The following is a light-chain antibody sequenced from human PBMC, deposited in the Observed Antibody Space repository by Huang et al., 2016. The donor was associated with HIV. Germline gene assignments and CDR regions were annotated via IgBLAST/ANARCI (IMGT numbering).Light chain of an antibody. Sequence: EIVMTQSPATLSVSPGERATLSCRASQSVSSNLAWYQQNPGQAPRRLIYGASTRATGIPARFSGSGSGTEFTLTISSLQSEDFAVYYCQQYNNWPGTFGPGTKVDIK. CDR1: QSVSSN. CDR3: QQYNNWPGT. CDR2: GAS. V-gene: IGKV3-15*01. J-gene: IGKJ3*01.